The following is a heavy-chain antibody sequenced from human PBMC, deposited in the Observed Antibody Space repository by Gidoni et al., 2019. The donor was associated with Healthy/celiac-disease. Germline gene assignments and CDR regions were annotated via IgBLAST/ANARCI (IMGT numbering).Heavy chain of an antibody. V-gene: IGHV3-33*01. J-gene: IGHJ4*02. Sequence: QVQLVESGGGVVQPGRYLRLSCAAHGFTFSSYGMYWVRQAPGKGLEWVADIWYDGSNKYYADSVKGRFTISRDNSKNTLYLQMNSLRAEDTAVYYCARGAPYYDILTGYYEWGQGTLVTVSS. CDR2: IWYDGSNK. D-gene: IGHD3-9*01. CDR1: GFTFSSYG. CDR3: ARGAPYYDILTGYYE.